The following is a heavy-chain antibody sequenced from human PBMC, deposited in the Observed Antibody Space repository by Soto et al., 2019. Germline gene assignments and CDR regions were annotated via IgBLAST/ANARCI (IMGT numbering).Heavy chain of an antibody. CDR3: ARGDRGAFDL. CDR1: GFTFSYYW. V-gene: IGHV3-74*03. CDR2: IHNDGSRT. J-gene: IGHJ3*01. Sequence: EVQLVESGGGLVQPGESLRLSCAASGFTFSYYWMHWVRQPPGKGLLWVSHIHNDGSRTTYADSVKGRFTISRDNARNTVYLQMNSLRDDDTAVYYCARGDRGAFDLWGQGTAVTVSS. D-gene: IGHD1-26*01.